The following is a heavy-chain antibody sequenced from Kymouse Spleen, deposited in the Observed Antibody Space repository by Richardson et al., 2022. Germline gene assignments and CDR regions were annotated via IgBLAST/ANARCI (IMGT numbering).Heavy chain of an antibody. J-gene: IGHJ4*02. V-gene: IGHV4-39*01. CDR2: IYYSGST. CDR1: GGSISSSSYY. Sequence: QLQLQESGPGLVKPSETLSLTCTVSGGSISSSSYYWGWIRQPPGKGLEWIGSIYYSGSTYYNPSLKSRVTISVDTSKNQFSLKLSSVTAADTAVYYCARPHYDFWSGSFDYWGQGTLVTVSS. CDR3: ARPHYDFWSGSFDY. D-gene: IGHD3-3*01.